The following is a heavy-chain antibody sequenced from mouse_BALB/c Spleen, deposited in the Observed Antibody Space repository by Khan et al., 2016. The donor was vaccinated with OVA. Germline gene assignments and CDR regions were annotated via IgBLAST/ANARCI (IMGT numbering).Heavy chain of an antibody. D-gene: IGHD3-2*02. CDR3: AREEALYYFDY. CDR1: GYIFTSYW. Sequence: QVQLKQSGAELVRPGASVKLSCKTSGYIFTSYWIHWVKQRSGQGLEWFARIYPGTDNTYYNEKLKDKVTLTADKSSSTVYMQLSSLKSEVSAVYFCAREEALYYFDYWGQGTTLTVSS. CDR2: IYPGTDNT. V-gene: IGHV1-76*01. J-gene: IGHJ2*01.